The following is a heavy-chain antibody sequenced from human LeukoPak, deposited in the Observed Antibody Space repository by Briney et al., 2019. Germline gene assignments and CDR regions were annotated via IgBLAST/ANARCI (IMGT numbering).Heavy chain of an antibody. CDR1: GFTFSSYW. CDR3: ARSQRGMLAARRGPYYYGMDV. Sequence: QPGGSLRLSCAASGFTFSSYWMSWVRQAPGKGLEWVANIKQDGSEKYYVDSVKGRFTISRDNAKNSLYLQMNSLRAEDTAMYYCARSQRGMLAARRGPYYYGMDVWGQGTTVTVSS. D-gene: IGHD6-6*01. J-gene: IGHJ6*02. V-gene: IGHV3-7*01. CDR2: IKQDGSEK.